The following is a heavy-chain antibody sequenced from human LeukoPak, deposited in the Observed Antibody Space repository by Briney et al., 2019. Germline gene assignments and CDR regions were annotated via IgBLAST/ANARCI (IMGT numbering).Heavy chain of an antibody. CDR3: ARRRGGYGQIDY. V-gene: IGHV4-39*01. J-gene: IGHJ4*02. CDR1: GGSISSSSYY. Sequence: SETLSLTCTVSGGSISSSSYYWGWIRQPPGKGLEWIGSIYYSGSTYYNPSLKSRVTISVDTSKNQFSLKLVSVTAADTAVYYCARRRGGYGQIDYWGQGTLVTVSS. CDR2: IYYSGST. D-gene: IGHD5-12*01.